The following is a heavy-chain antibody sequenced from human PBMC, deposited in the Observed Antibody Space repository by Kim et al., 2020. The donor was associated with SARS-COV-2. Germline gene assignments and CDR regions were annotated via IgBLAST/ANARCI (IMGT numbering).Heavy chain of an antibody. J-gene: IGHJ5*02. D-gene: IGHD2-21*02. CDR1: GASITIGGYY. V-gene: IGHV4-30-4*01. Sequence: SETLSLTCTVSGASITIGGYYWSWIRQRPGKVLEWIGYIYYTGATYYNPSLKSRLALSMDTSANRFSLILNSLTAADTAVYYCARTSADSSRVNWFDPWG. CDR2: IYYTGAT. CDR3: ARTSADSSRVNWFDP.